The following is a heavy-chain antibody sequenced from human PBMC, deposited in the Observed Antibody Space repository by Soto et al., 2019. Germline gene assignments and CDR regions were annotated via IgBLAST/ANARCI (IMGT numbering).Heavy chain of an antibody. CDR2: IYYSGST. J-gene: IGHJ5*02. CDR3: ARESMYYYDSIGYYYYNWFDP. CDR1: GGSISSGGYY. V-gene: IGHV4-31*03. D-gene: IGHD3-22*01. Sequence: QVQLQESGPGLVKPSQTLSLTCTVSGGSISSGGYYWSWIRQHPGKGLEWIGYIYYSGSTYYNPSLKSRVTISVDTSKNQFSLKLSSVTAADTAVYYCARESMYYYDSIGYYYYNWFDPWGQGTLVTVSS.